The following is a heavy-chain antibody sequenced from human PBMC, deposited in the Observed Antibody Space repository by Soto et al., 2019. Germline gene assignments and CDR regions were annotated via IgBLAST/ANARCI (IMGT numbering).Heavy chain of an antibody. CDR1: GFSLSTSGMC. V-gene: IGHV2-70*01. CDR2: IDWDDDK. Sequence: SSPTLVNPTQTLTLTCTFSGFSLSTSGMCVSWIRQPPGKALEWLALIDWDDDKYYSTSLKTRLTISKDTSKNQVVLTMTNMDPVDTATYYCARGSGNRIAVAGNFDYWGQGTLVTAPQ. CDR3: ARGSGNRIAVAGNFDY. D-gene: IGHD6-19*01. J-gene: IGHJ4*02.